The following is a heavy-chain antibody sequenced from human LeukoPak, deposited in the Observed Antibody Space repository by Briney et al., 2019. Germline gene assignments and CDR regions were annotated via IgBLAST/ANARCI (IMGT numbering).Heavy chain of an antibody. Sequence: GGSLRLSCAASGFTFSTYAMTWLGQAPGKGPEWVSAISGSGGSTYYADSVKGRFTISRDNSKNTLYLQMNSLRAEDTAVYYCAKLPREYCSSTSCPNWFDPWGQGTLVTVSS. V-gene: IGHV3-23*01. CDR3: AKLPREYCSSTSCPNWFDP. CDR1: GFTFSTYA. J-gene: IGHJ5*02. CDR2: ISGSGGST. D-gene: IGHD2-2*01.